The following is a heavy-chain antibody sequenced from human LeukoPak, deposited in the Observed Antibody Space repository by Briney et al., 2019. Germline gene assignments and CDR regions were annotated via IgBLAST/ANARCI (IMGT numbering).Heavy chain of an antibody. J-gene: IGHJ5*02. CDR3: ARVPTVWFGDPIGWFDP. D-gene: IGHD3-10*01. Sequence: SETLSLTCTVSGVSISSYYWSWIRQPPGKGLEWIGYIYYSGSTNYNPSLKSRVTISVDTSKNQFSLKLSSVTAADTAVYYCARVPTVWFGDPIGWFDPWGQGTLVTVSS. CDR1: GVSISSYY. CDR2: IYYSGST. V-gene: IGHV4-59*01.